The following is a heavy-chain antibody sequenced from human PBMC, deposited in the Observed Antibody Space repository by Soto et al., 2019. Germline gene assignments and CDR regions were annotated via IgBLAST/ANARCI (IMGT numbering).Heavy chain of an antibody. V-gene: IGHV3-9*01. J-gene: IGHJ5*02. CDR1: GFTFDDYA. CDR2: ISWNSGSI. D-gene: IGHD4-17*01. CDR3: AKDYGDYFPIGSGWFDP. Sequence: EVQLVESGGGLVQPGRSLRLSCAASGFTFDDYAMHWVRQAPGKGLEWVSGISWNSGSIGYADSVKGRFTISRDNAKNSLYLQMNSLRAEDTALYYCAKDYGDYFPIGSGWFDPWGQGTLVTASS.